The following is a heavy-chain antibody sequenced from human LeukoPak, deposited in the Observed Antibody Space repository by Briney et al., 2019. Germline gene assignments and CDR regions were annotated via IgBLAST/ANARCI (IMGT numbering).Heavy chain of an antibody. Sequence: ASVKVSCKASGYTFSMYYMHWVRQAPGQGLEWMGIINPSGDTAAHAQKFQGRVTMTRDTSTSTVYMELSSLRSDDTAVYYCARDEEQWLDYWGPGTLVTVSS. CDR2: INPSGDTA. CDR1: GYTFSMYY. CDR3: ARDEEQWLDY. J-gene: IGHJ4*02. V-gene: IGHV1-46*01. D-gene: IGHD6-19*01.